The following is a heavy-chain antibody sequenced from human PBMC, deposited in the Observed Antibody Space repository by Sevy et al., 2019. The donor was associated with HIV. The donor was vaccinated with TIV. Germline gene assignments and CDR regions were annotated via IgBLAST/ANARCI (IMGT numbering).Heavy chain of an antibody. J-gene: IGHJ4*02. Sequence: GESLKISCKGSGYTFSNYWIGWVRQMPGKGLEWMGVIYPGDSDTRYSPSFQGQVNISAEKSSSTAYLQWSSLKTSDTDIYYCARYPLVVVPAAEYYFDYWGQGNLVTVSS. CDR1: GYTFSNYW. D-gene: IGHD2-2*01. CDR3: ARYPLVVVPAAEYYFDY. V-gene: IGHV5-51*01. CDR2: IYPGDSDT.